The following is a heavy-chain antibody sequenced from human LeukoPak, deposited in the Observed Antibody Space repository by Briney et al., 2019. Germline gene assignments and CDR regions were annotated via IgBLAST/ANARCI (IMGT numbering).Heavy chain of an antibody. CDR2: INPNSGGT. Sequence: ASVKVSCKAFGTTFSSYAINWVRQAPGQGLEWMGRINPNSGGTNYAQKFQGRVTMTRDTSISTAYMELSRLRSDDTAVYYCARDLYDFWSGTKPYFQHWGQGTLVTVSS. J-gene: IGHJ1*01. CDR3: ARDLYDFWSGTKPYFQH. D-gene: IGHD3-3*01. V-gene: IGHV1-2*06. CDR1: GTTFSSYA.